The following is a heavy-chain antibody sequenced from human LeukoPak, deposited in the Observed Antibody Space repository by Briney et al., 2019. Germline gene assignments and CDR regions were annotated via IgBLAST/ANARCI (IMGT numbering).Heavy chain of an antibody. V-gene: IGHV3-21*01. D-gene: IGHD3-3*01. Sequence: GLAVRLSCASSRCTFSRYRMNWVRQAPGKGLEGGASSSSSSSYIYYADSVKGRFTISRDNAKNALYLQMNSLRAEDTAVYYCARAVGSGYYRHSDNWGQGTLVTVSS. CDR3: ARAVGSGYYRHSDN. CDR2: SSSSSSYI. J-gene: IGHJ4*02. CDR1: RCTFSRYR.